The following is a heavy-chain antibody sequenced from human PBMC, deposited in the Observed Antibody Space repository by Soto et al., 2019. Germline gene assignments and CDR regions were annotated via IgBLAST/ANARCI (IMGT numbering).Heavy chain of an antibody. CDR1: GGSISNYY. CDR3: AREIVVVTAIKGPNWFDP. Sequence: SETLSLTCTVSGGSISNYYWSWIRQPPGRGLEWIGHIFYSGSTNYNPALKSRVTISVDTSKNQFSLKLSSVTAADTAVYYCAREIVVVTAIKGPNWFDPWGQGTLVTSPQ. J-gene: IGHJ5*02. CDR2: IFYSGST. D-gene: IGHD2-21*02. V-gene: IGHV4-59*12.